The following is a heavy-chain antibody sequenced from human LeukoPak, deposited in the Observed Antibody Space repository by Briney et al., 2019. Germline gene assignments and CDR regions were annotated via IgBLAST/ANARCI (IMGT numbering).Heavy chain of an antibody. CDR3: ASNTGTVFDY. V-gene: IGHV4-59*01. CDR1: GDFITAYY. D-gene: IGHD7-27*01. Sequence: SETLSLTCSVSGDFITAYYWSWIRQSPGKGLEWIGYVYYTGSTEYNPSLRSRVTISLEKSKHQFSLNLTSVTAADTAVYYCASNTGTVFDYWGQGALVAVSS. J-gene: IGHJ4*02. CDR2: VYYTGST.